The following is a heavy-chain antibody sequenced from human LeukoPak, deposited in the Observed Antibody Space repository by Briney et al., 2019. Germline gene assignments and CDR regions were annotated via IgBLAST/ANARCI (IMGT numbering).Heavy chain of an antibody. D-gene: IGHD2/OR15-2a*01. J-gene: IGHJ6*03. CDR2: IYYSGST. V-gene: IGHV4-4*02. CDR1: GGSISSSNW. Sequence: SGTLSLTCAVSGGSISSSNWWSWVRQPPGKGLEWIGSIYYSGSTYYNPSLKSRVTISVDTSKNQFSLKLSSVTAADTAVYYCARHSSLRLSYYYYMDVWGKGTTVTVSS. CDR3: ARHSSLRLSYYYYMDV.